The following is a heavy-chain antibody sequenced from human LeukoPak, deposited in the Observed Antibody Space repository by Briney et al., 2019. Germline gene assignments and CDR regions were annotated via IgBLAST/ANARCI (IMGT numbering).Heavy chain of an antibody. J-gene: IGHJ3*01. Sequence: GGTLRLYGSGYRFTFSRNEMNRVRPAPGKELEWVSYITSSGSPIFYADSVKGRFTGSRANAKDSLYLQMNSLEATATAVYFCARALRLGATVWGQGTMVTVSS. CDR3: ARALRLGATV. V-gene: IGHV3-48*03. CDR2: ITSSGSPI. CDR1: RFTFSRNE. D-gene: IGHD3-16*01.